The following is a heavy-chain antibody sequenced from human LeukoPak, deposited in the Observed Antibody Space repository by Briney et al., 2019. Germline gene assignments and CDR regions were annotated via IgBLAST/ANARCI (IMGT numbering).Heavy chain of an antibody. Sequence: PGGSLRLSCAASGFTFSSYGMSWVRQAPGKGLEWVSAISGSGGSTYYADSVKGRFTISRDNSKNTLYLQMNSLRAEDTAVYYCAKDLGIYCSGGSCYIFDYWGQGTLVTVSS. J-gene: IGHJ4*02. CDR2: ISGSGGST. V-gene: IGHV3-23*01. CDR1: GFTFSSYG. D-gene: IGHD2-15*01. CDR3: AKDLGIYCSGGSCYIFDY.